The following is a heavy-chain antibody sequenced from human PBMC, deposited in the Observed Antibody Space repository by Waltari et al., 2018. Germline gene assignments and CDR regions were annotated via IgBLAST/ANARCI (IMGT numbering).Heavy chain of an antibody. CDR3: ARGSSKTPGPRHLYYYYYGMDV. D-gene: IGHD6-13*01. Sequence: QVQLQQWGAGLFKPSETLSLTCAVYGGSFSGYYWSWIRKPPGKGLAWIGEINHSGSTNYNPSLKSRVTISVDTSKNQFSLKLSSVTAADTAVYYCARGSSKTPGPRHLYYYYYGMDVWGQGTTVTVSS. CDR2: INHSGST. J-gene: IGHJ6*02. V-gene: IGHV4-34*01. CDR1: GGSFSGYY.